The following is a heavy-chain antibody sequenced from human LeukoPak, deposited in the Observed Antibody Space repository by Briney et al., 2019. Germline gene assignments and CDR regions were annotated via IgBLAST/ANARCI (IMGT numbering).Heavy chain of an antibody. J-gene: IGHJ6*02. V-gene: IGHV1-69*13. D-gene: IGHD3-3*01. Sequence: SVKVSCKASGGTFSSYAISWVRQAPGQGLEWMGGIIPIFGTANYAQKFQGRVTITADESTSTAYMELSSLRSEDTAVYYCAGSTIFGVVIIHGMGVWGQGTTVTVSS. CDR2: IIPIFGTA. CDR3: AGSTIFGVVIIHGMGV. CDR1: GGTFSSYA.